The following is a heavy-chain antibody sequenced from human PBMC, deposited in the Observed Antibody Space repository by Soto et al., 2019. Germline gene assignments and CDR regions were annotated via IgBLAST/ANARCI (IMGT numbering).Heavy chain of an antibody. D-gene: IGHD3-22*01. CDR1: GGTSRNYV. CDR3: AREGDRYHDTERYFDY. V-gene: IGHV1-69*01. Sequence: KVSCKDSGGTSRNYVISWVRQAPGQGLEWMGGIIPSFGTPTYAQKFQGRVTITADDSTSAAYMELSSLRSEDTAVYYCAREGDRYHDTERYFDYWGQGTLVTVS. CDR2: IIPSFGTP. J-gene: IGHJ4*02.